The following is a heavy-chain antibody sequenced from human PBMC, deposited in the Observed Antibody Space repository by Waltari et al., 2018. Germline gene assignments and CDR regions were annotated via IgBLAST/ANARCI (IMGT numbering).Heavy chain of an antibody. CDR1: GFSFNNYG. D-gene: IGHD2-21*02. CDR3: AKDRTPSYCGGDCPGYYGVDV. J-gene: IGHJ6*02. V-gene: IGHV3-23*01. CDR2: INGRGGLA. Sequence: EVQLLESGGGSTALGGSLRLSCEASGFSFNNYGMGWVRQAPGKGLEWVAFINGRGGLASQAASLKGRFTISRDNSKSTVFLLMNSLRVDDTGVYYCAKDRTPSYCGGDCPGYYGVDVWGQGTTVTVSS.